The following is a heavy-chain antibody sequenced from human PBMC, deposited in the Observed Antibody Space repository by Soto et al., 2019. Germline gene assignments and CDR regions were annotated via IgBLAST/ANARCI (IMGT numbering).Heavy chain of an antibody. Sequence: SETLSLTCTVSGGSISSSSYYWGWIRQPPGKGLEWIGSIYYSGSTYYNPSLKSRVTISVDTSKNQFSLKLSSVTAADTAVYYCARSLLTGYISHDWGQGNLVTVSS. J-gene: IGHJ4*02. CDR3: ARSLLTGYISHD. D-gene: IGHD3-9*01. CDR1: GGSISSSSYY. V-gene: IGHV4-39*01. CDR2: IYYSGST.